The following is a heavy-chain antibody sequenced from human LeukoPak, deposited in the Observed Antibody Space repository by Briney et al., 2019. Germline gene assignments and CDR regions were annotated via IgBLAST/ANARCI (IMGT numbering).Heavy chain of an antibody. CDR2: IYYSGST. D-gene: IGHD3-3*01. V-gene: IGHV4-31*03. J-gene: IGHJ6*02. CDR1: GGSISSGGYY. Sequence: SQTLSLTCTVSGGSISSGGYYWSWVRQHPGKGLEWIGYIYYSGSTYYHPSLKSRVTISVDTSKNQFSLKLSSVTAADTAVYYCARGIRNYDFWSGYYTGILSPSDYGMDVWGQGTMVTVSS. CDR3: ARGIRNYDFWSGYYTGILSPSDYGMDV.